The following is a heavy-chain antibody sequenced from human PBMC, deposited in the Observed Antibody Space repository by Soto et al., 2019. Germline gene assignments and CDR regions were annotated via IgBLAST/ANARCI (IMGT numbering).Heavy chain of an antibody. J-gene: IGHJ6*03. Sequence: PSETQSLTCPVAGGSIRGSSYYWGWIRKPPGKGLEWIGSIYYSGSTYYNPSLKSRVTISVDTSKNQFSLKLSSVTAADTAVYYCATYYGEDYYYYMDVWGKGTTVTVSS. V-gene: IGHV4-39*01. D-gene: IGHD3-10*01. CDR3: ATYYGEDYYYYMDV. CDR1: GGSIRGSSYY. CDR2: IYYSGST.